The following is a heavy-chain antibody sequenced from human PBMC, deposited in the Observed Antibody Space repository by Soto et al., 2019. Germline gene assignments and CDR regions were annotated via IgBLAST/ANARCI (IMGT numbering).Heavy chain of an antibody. CDR1: GFTFRDYS. J-gene: IGHJ4*02. D-gene: IGHD3-9*01. CDR3: ARDYDIWGRLPDY. V-gene: IGHV3-30-3*01. Sequence: QVQLVESGGDMVQPERSLRLSCVASGFTFRDYSMHWVRQAPGKGLEWLAVISYDGSTKYYADSVKGRFTVSRDNSKNTLYLQMDSLRAEDTAVYFCARDYDIWGRLPDYWGQGTLVTVSS. CDR2: ISYDGSTK.